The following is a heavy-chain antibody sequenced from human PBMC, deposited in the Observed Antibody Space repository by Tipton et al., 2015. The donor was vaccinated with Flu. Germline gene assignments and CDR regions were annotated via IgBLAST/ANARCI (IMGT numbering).Heavy chain of an antibody. J-gene: IGHJ4*02. CDR1: GFTFSTNT. Sequence: SLRLSCAASGFTFSTNTMSWVRQAPGKGLEWVSDISGSDGRTFYADSVKGRFTISRDNSENTLYLQMNSPRAEDTATYYCAKAGSISWYSHWGQGTLVTVSS. D-gene: IGHD6-13*01. CDR3: AKAGSISWYSH. CDR2: ISGSDGRT. V-gene: IGHV3-23*01.